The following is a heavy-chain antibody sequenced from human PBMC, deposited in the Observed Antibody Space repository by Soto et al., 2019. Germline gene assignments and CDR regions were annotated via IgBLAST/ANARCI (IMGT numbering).Heavy chain of an antibody. CDR3: ARDRHVWFGEYPYGMDV. J-gene: IGHJ6*02. V-gene: IGHV4-61*01. Sequence: QVQLQESGPGLVKPSETLSLTCTVSGGSVSSGSYYWSWIRQPPGKGLEWIGYIYYSGSTNYNPSLKSRVPIAVDTSKNQFSLKLGSVPAADTAVYYGARDRHVWFGEYPYGMDVWGQGTTVTVSS. CDR2: IYYSGST. CDR1: GGSVSSGSYY. D-gene: IGHD3-10*01.